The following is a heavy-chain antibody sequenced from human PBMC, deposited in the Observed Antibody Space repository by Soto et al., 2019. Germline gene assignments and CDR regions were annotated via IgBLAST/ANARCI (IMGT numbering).Heavy chain of an antibody. Sequence: QLQLQESGPGLVKPSETLSLTCTVSGGSISSSSYYWCWIRQPPGKGLEWIGSIYYSGSTYYNPSLKSRVTISVDTSKNQFSLKLSSVTAADTAVYYCARLLSTMVRGVATDAFDIWGQGTMVTVSS. CDR1: GGSISSSSYY. V-gene: IGHV4-39*01. J-gene: IGHJ3*02. D-gene: IGHD3-10*01. CDR3: ARLLSTMVRGVATDAFDI. CDR2: IYYSGST.